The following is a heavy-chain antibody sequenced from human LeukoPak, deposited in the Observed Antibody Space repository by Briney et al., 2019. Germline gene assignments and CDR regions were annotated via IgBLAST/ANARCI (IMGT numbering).Heavy chain of an antibody. J-gene: IGHJ5*02. CDR2: MNPNSGNR. V-gene: IGHV1-8*01. D-gene: IGHD3-10*01. Sequence: ASVKVSCKASGYTFTSYDINWVRQATGQGLGWMGWMNPNSGNRGYAQKFQGRVTMTWNTSISTAYMELSSLRSEDTAVYYCARGHYYGSGSIFRGFDPWGQGTLVTVSS. CDR1: GYTFTSYD. CDR3: ARGHYYGSGSIFRGFDP.